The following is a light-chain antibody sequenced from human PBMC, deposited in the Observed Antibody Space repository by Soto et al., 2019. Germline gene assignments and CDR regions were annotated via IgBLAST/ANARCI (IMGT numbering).Light chain of an antibody. CDR3: SSYAGSNSVV. J-gene: IGLJ2*01. Sequence: QSVLTQPPSVSGAPGQGVTISCTGSSSNFGAGYDAHWYQQVPGTAPKLLIYDSTNRPSGVPDRFSGSKSGTSASLAIVGLQAEDEADYYCSSYAGSNSVVFGGGTKLTVL. CDR2: DST. V-gene: IGLV1-40*01. CDR1: SSNFGAGYD.